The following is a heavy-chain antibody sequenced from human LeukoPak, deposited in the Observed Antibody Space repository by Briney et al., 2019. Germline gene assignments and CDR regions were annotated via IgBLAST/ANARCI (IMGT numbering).Heavy chain of an antibody. Sequence: GESLTISCKGSGYSFTSYWIGWVRHMPAQVLEWMGIIYPGDSGTRYSPSFQGQVTISADKSISTAYLQWSSLKASDSAMYYCARLAVAGKGMDVWGQGTTVTVSS. V-gene: IGHV5-51*01. CDR3: ARLAVAGKGMDV. D-gene: IGHD6-19*01. CDR1: GYSFTSYW. CDR2: IYPGDSGT. J-gene: IGHJ6*02.